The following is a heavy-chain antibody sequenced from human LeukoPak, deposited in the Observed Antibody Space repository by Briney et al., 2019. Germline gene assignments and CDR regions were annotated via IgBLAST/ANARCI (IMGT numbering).Heavy chain of an antibody. CDR2: IYYSGST. D-gene: IGHD6-13*01. Sequence: PSETLSLTCTVSGGSISSYYWSWIRQPPGKGLEWIGNIYYSGSTNYNPSLKSRVTISVDTSKNQFSLKLSSVTAADTAVYYCARHGSSWAGWFDPWGQGTLVTVSS. CDR3: ARHGSSWAGWFDP. V-gene: IGHV4-59*08. J-gene: IGHJ5*02. CDR1: GGSISSYY.